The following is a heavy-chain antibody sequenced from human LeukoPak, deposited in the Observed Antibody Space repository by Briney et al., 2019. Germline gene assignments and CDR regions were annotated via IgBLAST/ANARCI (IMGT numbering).Heavy chain of an antibody. CDR2: IYYSGST. Sequence: PSETLSLTCTVSGGSISSYYWSWIRQPPGKGLAWIGYIYYSGSTNYNPSLKSRVTISVDTSKNQFSLKLSSVTAADTAVYYCASRYCGGDCSPDKDAFDIWGQGTMVTVSS. CDR1: GGSISSYY. J-gene: IGHJ3*02. V-gene: IGHV4-59*01. CDR3: ASRYCGGDCSPDKDAFDI. D-gene: IGHD2-21*02.